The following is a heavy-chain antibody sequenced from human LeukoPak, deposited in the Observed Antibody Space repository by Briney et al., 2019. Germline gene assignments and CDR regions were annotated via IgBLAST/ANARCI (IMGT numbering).Heavy chain of an antibody. CDR3: ARDTDITSPRFFDF. D-gene: IGHD1-14*01. CDR2: IYSDGDI. CDR1: GFTISSYY. J-gene: IGHJ4*02. V-gene: IGHV3-66*02. Sequence: GGSLRLSCAASGFTISSYYMSWVRQAPGKGLEWVSAIYSDGDIYYADSVRGRFTISRDISKNTLNLQMDSLKTEDTGVYYCARDTDITSPRFFDFWGLGTLVTISS.